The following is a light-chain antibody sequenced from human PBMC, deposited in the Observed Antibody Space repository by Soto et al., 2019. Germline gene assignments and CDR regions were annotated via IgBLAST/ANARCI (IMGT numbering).Light chain of an antibody. CDR3: QQYCSSPRT. J-gene: IGKJ1*01. Sequence: EIVLTQSPGTLSLFPGERATFSCRASQSVASSYLAWYQQKFGQAPRLLIYGGSNRAAGIPDRFSGSGSGTDFTLTISRLEPEDSAVYFCQQYCSSPRTFGQGTKVEI. V-gene: IGKV3-20*01. CDR2: GGS. CDR1: QSVASSY.